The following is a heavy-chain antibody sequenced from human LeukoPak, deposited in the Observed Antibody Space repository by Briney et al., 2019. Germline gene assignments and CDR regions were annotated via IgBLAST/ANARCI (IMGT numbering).Heavy chain of an antibody. D-gene: IGHD6-13*01. Sequence: VASVKVSCKASGYTFTDYYIHWVRQAPGQGLEWMGRINPDIDVTNLSQKFQGRVTMTRDTSISTAYMQLGRLRSDDTALYFCARGEASSWYIEWGQGTMVTVSS. J-gene: IGHJ4*02. CDR3: ARGEASSWYIE. V-gene: IGHV1-2*06. CDR1: GYTFTDYY. CDR2: INPDIDVT.